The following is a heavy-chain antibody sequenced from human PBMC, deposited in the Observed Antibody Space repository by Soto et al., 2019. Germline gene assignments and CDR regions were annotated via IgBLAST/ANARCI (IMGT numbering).Heavy chain of an antibody. D-gene: IGHD1-1*01. CDR1: GFNFSTYW. CDR2: INSDGSST. Sequence: VGSLRLSCAAAGFNFSTYWMYWVRQAPGKGLVWVAHINSDGSSTNYAEAVKGRFTFSRDNAKNTLYLQMNSLRAEDTAVYYCVRGGYMHACDIWGQGTMVTVSS. J-gene: IGHJ3*02. V-gene: IGHV3-74*01. CDR3: VRGGYMHACDI.